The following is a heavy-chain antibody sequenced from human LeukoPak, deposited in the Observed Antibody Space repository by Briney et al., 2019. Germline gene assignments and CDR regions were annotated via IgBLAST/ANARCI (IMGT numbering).Heavy chain of an antibody. CDR3: ARAGAKYDSSGYSGY. V-gene: IGHV4-31*03. CDR2: IYYSGST. Sequence: PSETLSLTCTVSGGSISSGGSYWSWIRQHPGKGLEWIGYIYYSGSTYYNPSLKSRVTISVDTSKNQFSLKLSSVTAADTAVDYCARAGAKYDSSGYSGYWGQGTLVTVSS. J-gene: IGHJ4*02. D-gene: IGHD3-22*01. CDR1: GGSISSGGSY.